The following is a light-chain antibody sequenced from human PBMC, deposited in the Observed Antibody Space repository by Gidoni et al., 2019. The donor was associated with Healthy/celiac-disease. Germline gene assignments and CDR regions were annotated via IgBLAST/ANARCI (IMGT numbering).Light chain of an antibody. J-gene: IGLJ2*01. CDR2: YDS. CDR1: NIGSKS. CDR3: QVWDSSSDHYVV. V-gene: IGLV3-21*04. Sequence: SYVLTQPPSVSVAPGKTARITCGGNNIGSKSVHWYQQKPGQAPVLVIYYDSDRPSGIPERFSGSNSGNTATLTISSVEAGDEADYYCQVWDSSSDHYVVFGGGTKLTVL.